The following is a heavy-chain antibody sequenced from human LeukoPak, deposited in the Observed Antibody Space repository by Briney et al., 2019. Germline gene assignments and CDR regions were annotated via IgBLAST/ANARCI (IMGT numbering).Heavy chain of an antibody. V-gene: IGHV3-7*03. CDR2: INHNGNVN. CDR1: GFTFSSYW. CDR3: ARGGGLDV. J-gene: IGHJ6*02. D-gene: IGHD3-16*01. Sequence: GGSLRLSCAASGFTFSSYWMNWARQAPGKGLEWVASINHNGNVNYYVDSVKGRFTISRDNAKKSLYLQMSNLRAEDTAVYFCARGGGLDVWGQGATVTVSS.